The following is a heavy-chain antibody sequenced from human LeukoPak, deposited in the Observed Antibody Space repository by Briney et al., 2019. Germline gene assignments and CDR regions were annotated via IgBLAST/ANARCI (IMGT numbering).Heavy chain of an antibody. Sequence: SEILSLTCTVSGGSISSSSYYWGWIRQPPGKGLEWIGSIYYSGSTYYNPSLKSLVTISVDTSKNHFSLKLSSVTAADTAVYYCARHAGPTVYYYYYYIGVWGKGTTVTVSS. CDR3: ARHAGPTVYYYYYYIGV. CDR1: GGSISSSSYY. J-gene: IGHJ6*03. D-gene: IGHD3-10*01. V-gene: IGHV4-39*01. CDR2: IYYSGST.